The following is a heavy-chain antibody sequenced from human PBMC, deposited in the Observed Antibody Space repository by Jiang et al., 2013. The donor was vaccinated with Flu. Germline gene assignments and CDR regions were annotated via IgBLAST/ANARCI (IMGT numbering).Heavy chain of an antibody. Sequence: LLKPSETLSLTCTVSGGSISSYYWSWIRQPPGKGLEWIGYIYYSGSTNYNPSLKSRVTISVDTSKNQFSLKLSSVTAADTAVYYCARDPGGYDRRFDYWGQGTLVTVSS. V-gene: IGHV4-59*01. CDR2: IYYSGST. D-gene: IGHD3-22*01. CDR3: ARDPGGYDRRFDY. CDR1: GGSISSYY. J-gene: IGHJ4*02.